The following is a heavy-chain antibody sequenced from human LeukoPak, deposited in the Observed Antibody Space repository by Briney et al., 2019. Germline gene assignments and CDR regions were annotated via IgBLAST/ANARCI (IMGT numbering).Heavy chain of an antibody. Sequence: PSETLSLTCTVSGGSISSSSYYWGWIRQPPGKGLEWIGSIYYGGSTYYNPSLKSRVTVSVDTSKNQFSLKLSSVTAADTAVYYCARDSMITFGGTHYMDVWGKGTTVTVSS. V-gene: IGHV4-39*07. CDR1: GGSISSSSYY. CDR2: IYYGGST. J-gene: IGHJ6*03. CDR3: ARDSMITFGGTHYMDV. D-gene: IGHD3-16*01.